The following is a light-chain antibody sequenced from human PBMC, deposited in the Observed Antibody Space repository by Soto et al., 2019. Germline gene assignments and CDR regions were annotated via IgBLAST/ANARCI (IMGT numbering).Light chain of an antibody. CDR2: ATS. CDR3: QQYNSYSRT. V-gene: IGKV1-39*01. Sequence: DIQMTQSPSSLSASVGDRVTITCRASQNIVTYLNWYLQEPGQAPKLLIYATSSLQSGVPPRFSGSGSGTEFSFTISSLQPEDFATYYCQQYNSYSRTFGQGTKVDIK. CDR1: QNIVTY. J-gene: IGKJ1*01.